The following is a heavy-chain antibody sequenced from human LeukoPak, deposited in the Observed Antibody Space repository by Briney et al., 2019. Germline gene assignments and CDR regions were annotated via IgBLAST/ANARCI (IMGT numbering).Heavy chain of an antibody. CDR3: ARGNGDYGYYYYYYMDV. CDR1: GFTFSSYA. J-gene: IGHJ6*03. D-gene: IGHD4-17*01. V-gene: IGHV3-30*04. Sequence: GRSLRLSCAASGFTFSSYAMHWVRQAPGKGLEWVAVISYDGSNKYYADSVKGRFTISRDNFKNTLYLQMNSLRAEDTAVYYCARGNGDYGYYYYYYMDVWGKGTTVTVSS. CDR2: ISYDGSNK.